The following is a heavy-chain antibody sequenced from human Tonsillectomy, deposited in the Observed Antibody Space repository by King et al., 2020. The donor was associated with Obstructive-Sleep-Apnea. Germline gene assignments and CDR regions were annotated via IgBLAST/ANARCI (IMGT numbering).Heavy chain of an antibody. Sequence: QLVQSGAEVKKPGASVKVSCKASGYTFTGYYMHWVRQAPGQGLEWMGWINPNSGGTNYAQKFQGWVTMTRDTSINTAYLELSRLTSDDTAGYYCATSRGYNGYDDLDFDYWGQGTLVTVSS. CDR1: GYTFTGYY. D-gene: IGHD5-12*01. V-gene: IGHV1-2*04. CDR3: ATSRGYNGYDDLDFDY. J-gene: IGHJ4*02. CDR2: INPNSGGT.